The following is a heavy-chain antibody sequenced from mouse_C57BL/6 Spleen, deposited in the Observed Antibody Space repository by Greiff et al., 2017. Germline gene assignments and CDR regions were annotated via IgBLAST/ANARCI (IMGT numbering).Heavy chain of an antibody. CDR3: TRRAFDTTVVFDY. J-gene: IGHJ2*01. CDR2: IYPGNSDT. D-gene: IGHD1-1*01. Sequence: EVQLQQSGTVLARPGASVKMSCKTSGYTFTSYWMHWVKQRPGQGLEWIGAIYPGNSDTSYNQKFKGKAKLTAVTSASTAYMELSILTNEDSAVYYCTRRAFDTTVVFDYWGQGTTLTVSS. V-gene: IGHV1-5*01. CDR1: GYTFTSYW.